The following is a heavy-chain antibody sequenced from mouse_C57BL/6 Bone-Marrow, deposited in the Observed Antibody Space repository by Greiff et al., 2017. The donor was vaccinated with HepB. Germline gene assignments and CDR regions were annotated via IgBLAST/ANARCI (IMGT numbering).Heavy chain of an antibody. CDR3: ARDKLLWYRFDY. CDR2: NSDGGSYT. D-gene: IGHD2-1*01. CDR1: GFTFSSYA. J-gene: IGHJ3*01. V-gene: IGHV5-4*01. Sequence: EVKLVESGRGLVKPGGSLKLSCAASGFTFSSYALSWVRRTPEKRLEWVATNSDGGSYTDYPDNVKGRFSISSDNAKNNLYLQMSHLKSEDTAMYYCARDKLLWYRFDYWGQGTLVTVSA.